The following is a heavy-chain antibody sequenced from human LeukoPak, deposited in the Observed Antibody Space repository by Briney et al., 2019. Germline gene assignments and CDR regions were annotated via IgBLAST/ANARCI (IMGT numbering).Heavy chain of an antibody. J-gene: IGHJ4*02. D-gene: IGHD3-22*01. CDR3: ARDYYDSSGYPDY. CDR1: GFTFSSYA. Sequence: PGRSLRLSCAASGFTFSSYAMHWVRQAPGKGLEWVAVISYDGSNKYYADSVKGRFTNSRDNSKNTLYLQMNSLRAEDTAVYYCARDYYDSSGYPDYWGQGTLVTVSS. V-gene: IGHV3-30-3*01. CDR2: ISYDGSNK.